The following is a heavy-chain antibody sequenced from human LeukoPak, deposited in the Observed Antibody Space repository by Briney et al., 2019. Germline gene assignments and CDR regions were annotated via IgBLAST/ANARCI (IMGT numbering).Heavy chain of an antibody. Sequence: SETLSLTCTVSGGSISSYHWSWVRQPPGKGLEWIGYIYYSGSANYNPSLKSRVTISVDMSKNQFSLKLSSVTAADTAVYFCARGVWEPYYWGQGTLVTVSS. CDR1: GGSISSYH. D-gene: IGHD1-26*01. J-gene: IGHJ4*02. CDR2: IYYSGSA. V-gene: IGHV4-59*08. CDR3: ARGVWEPYY.